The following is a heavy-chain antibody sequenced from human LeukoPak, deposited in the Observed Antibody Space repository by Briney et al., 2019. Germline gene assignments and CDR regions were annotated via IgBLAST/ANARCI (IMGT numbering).Heavy chain of an antibody. J-gene: IGHJ4*02. CDR2: ISGSGGST. CDR1: GFTFSSYA. D-gene: IGHD1-26*01. CDR3: MKDEWELLVFDY. V-gene: IGHV3-23*01. Sequence: PGGSLRLSCAASGFTFSSYAMSWVRQAPGKGLEWVSAISGSGGSTYYADSVKGRFTISRDNSKNTLYLQMNSLRAEDTAVYYFMKDEWELLVFDYWGQGTLVTVSS.